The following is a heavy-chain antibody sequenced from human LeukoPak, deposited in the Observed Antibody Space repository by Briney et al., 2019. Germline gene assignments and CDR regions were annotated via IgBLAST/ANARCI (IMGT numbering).Heavy chain of an antibody. Sequence: GGSLRLSCAASGFTVSSSYMSWVRQAPGKGLEWVSVIYSGGSTYYADSVKGRFTISRDNSKNTLYLQMNSLRAEDTAVYYCARASSIAVAGTPSYYYGMDVWGQGTTVTVSS. D-gene: IGHD6-19*01. CDR2: IYSGGST. V-gene: IGHV3-66*01. CDR3: ARASSIAVAGTPSYYYGMDV. CDR1: GFTVSSSY. J-gene: IGHJ6*02.